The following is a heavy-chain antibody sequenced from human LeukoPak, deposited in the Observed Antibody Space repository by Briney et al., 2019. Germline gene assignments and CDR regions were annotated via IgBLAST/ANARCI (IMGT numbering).Heavy chain of an antibody. CDR3: ARHYYGGSGAFDI. Sequence: PSETLSLTCAVSGGSINNYFWSWIRQPPGKGLEWIGYIYYSGTTFYNPSLRSRVTMSADTSKNHFSPNLSSVTAADTAIYYCARHYYGGSGAFDIWGQGTMVTVS. D-gene: IGHD4-23*01. J-gene: IGHJ3*02. V-gene: IGHV4-59*08. CDR2: IYYSGTT. CDR1: GGSINNYF.